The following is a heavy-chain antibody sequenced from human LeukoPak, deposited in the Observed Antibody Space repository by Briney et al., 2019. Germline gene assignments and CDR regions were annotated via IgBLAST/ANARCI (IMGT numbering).Heavy chain of an antibody. J-gene: IGHJ4*02. CDR2: INPNGGST. D-gene: IGHD5-18*01. CDR3: AREQVGGYSYGLDY. CDR1: GYTFTTYY. Sequence: ASVKGSCKASGYTFTTYYVHWVRQAPGQGLEWMTRINPNGGSTRYAQRFQGRVTMTRDTSTSTVYMELSSLRSEDTAVYYCAREQVGGYSYGLDYWGQGTLVTVSS. V-gene: IGHV1-46*01.